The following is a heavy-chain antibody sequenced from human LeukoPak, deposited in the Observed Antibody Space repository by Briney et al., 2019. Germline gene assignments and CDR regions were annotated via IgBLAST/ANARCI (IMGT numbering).Heavy chain of an antibody. CDR3: ARTGRYCTNGVCSEAFDI. V-gene: IGHV4-38-2*01. CDR1: GYSISSGYY. J-gene: IGHJ3*02. D-gene: IGHD2-8*01. Sequence: SETLSLTCAVSGYSISSGYYWGWIRPPPGKGLEWIGSIYHSGSTYYNPSLKSRVTISVDTSKNQFSLKLSSVTAADTAVYYCARTGRYCTNGVCSEAFDIWGQGTMVTVSS. CDR2: IYHSGST.